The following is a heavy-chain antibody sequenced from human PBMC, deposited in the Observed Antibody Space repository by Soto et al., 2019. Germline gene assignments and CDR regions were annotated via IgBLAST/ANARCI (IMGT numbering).Heavy chain of an antibody. CDR2: IYYSGST. Sequence: QVQLQESGPGLVKPSQTLSLTCTVSGGSISSGGYYWSWIRQHPGKGLEWIGYIYYSGSTYYNPSRNSRVTIAVDTSKNQFSLKLSSVTAADTAVYYCARGVAETYYYDSRGYYYFDYWGQGTLVTVSS. V-gene: IGHV4-31*03. CDR1: GGSISSGGYY. CDR3: ARGVAETYYYDSRGYYYFDY. D-gene: IGHD3-22*01. J-gene: IGHJ4*02.